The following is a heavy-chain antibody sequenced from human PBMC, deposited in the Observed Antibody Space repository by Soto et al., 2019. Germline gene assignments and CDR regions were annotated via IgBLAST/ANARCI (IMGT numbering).Heavy chain of an antibody. CDR3: ARPLRITGTTSYYGMDV. Sequence: HPGGSLRLSCAASGFTFSSYGMHWVRQAPGKGLEWVAVIGYDGSNKYYADSVKGRFTISRDNSKNTLYLQMNSLRDEDTAVYYCARPLRITGTTSYYGMDVWGQGTTVTVSS. J-gene: IGHJ6*02. V-gene: IGHV3-33*01. CDR1: GFTFSSYG. CDR2: IGYDGSNK. D-gene: IGHD1-7*01.